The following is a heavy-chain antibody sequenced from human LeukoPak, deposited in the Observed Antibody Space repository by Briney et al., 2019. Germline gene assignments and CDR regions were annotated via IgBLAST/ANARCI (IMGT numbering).Heavy chain of an antibody. CDR3: ARKQQLGGNFDY. V-gene: IGHV3-48*03. CDR2: ISSSGSTI. J-gene: IGHJ4*02. D-gene: IGHD6-13*01. Sequence: GGSLRLSCAASGFTFSSYEMNWVRQAPGKGLEWVSYISSSGSTIYYADSVKGRFTISRDNAKNSLYLQMNSLRAEDTAVYYCARKQQLGGNFDYWGQGTLVTVSS. CDR1: GFTFSSYE.